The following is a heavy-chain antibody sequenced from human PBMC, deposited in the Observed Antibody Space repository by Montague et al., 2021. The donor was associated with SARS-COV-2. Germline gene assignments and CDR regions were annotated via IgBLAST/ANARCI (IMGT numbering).Heavy chain of an antibody. D-gene: IGHD2-8*01. J-gene: IGHJ4*02. CDR3: ARGQEVYAINEDLNY. Sequence: SETLSLTCSVAGGSFNFYYCSWSCLPPGQGLDLMWVMYLRCSTSNNSSLNIRVTISIYTSKNQFSLKLSSVTAADTAVYFCARGQEVYAINEDLNYWGQGTLVTVSS. V-gene: IGHV4-34*01. CDR1: GGSFNFYY. CDR2: MYLRCST.